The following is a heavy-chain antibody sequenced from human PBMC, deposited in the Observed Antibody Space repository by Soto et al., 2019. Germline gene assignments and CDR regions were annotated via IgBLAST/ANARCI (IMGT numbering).Heavy chain of an antibody. V-gene: IGHV1-69*13. D-gene: IGHD3-10*01. J-gene: IGHJ4*02. CDR3: ARDRDSGEVDY. Sequence: GASVKVSCKASGGTFSSYASSWVRQAPGQGLEWMGGIIPIFGAANYAQKFQGRVTITADESTSTAYMELSSLRSEDTAVYYCARDRDSGEVDYWGQGTLVTVSS. CDR2: IIPIFGAA. CDR1: GGTFSSYA.